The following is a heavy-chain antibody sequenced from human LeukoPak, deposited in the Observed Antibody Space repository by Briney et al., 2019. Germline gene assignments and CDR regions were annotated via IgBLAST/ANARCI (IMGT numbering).Heavy chain of an antibody. CDR2: IYSGDST. Sequence: GGSLRLSCAASGFTVSSNYMSWVRQAPGKGLEWVSAIYSGDSTYYADPVKGRFTISRDNSKNTLYLQMNSLRAEDTAVYYCAREIKYYYGAFDIWGQGTMVTVSS. D-gene: IGHD3-10*01. CDR3: AREIKYYYGAFDI. J-gene: IGHJ3*02. CDR1: GFTVSSNY. V-gene: IGHV3-66*01.